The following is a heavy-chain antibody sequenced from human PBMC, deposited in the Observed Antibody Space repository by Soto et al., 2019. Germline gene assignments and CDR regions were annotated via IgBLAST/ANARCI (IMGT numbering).Heavy chain of an antibody. Sequence: ASVKVSCKASGDTFTSYAMHCVRQAPGQRFEWMGWISAYNGNTNYAQKLQGRVTMTTDTSTSTAYMELRSLRSDDTAVYYCARGSGSGWYRGYNWFDPWGQGTLVTVSS. CDR1: GDTFTSYA. V-gene: IGHV1-18*01. CDR3: ARGSGSGWYRGYNWFDP. CDR2: ISAYNGNT. J-gene: IGHJ5*02. D-gene: IGHD6-19*01.